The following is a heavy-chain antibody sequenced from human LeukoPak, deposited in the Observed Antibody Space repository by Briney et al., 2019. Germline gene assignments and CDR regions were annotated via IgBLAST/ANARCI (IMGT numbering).Heavy chain of an antibody. J-gene: IGHJ4*02. CDR2: IYYSGST. CDR3: ARGDCSGGSCYWLDY. Sequence: PSETLSLTCTVSGGSISSYYWSWIRQPPGKGLEWIGYIYYSGSTNYNPSLKSRVTISVDTSKNQFSLKLSSVTAADTAVYYCARGDCSGGSCYWLDYWGQGTLVTVSS. V-gene: IGHV4-59*01. D-gene: IGHD2-15*01. CDR1: GGSISSYY.